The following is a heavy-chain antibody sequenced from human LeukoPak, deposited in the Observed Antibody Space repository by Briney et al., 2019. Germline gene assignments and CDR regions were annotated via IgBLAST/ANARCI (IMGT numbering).Heavy chain of an antibody. D-gene: IGHD6-19*01. CDR1: GGSISSYY. J-gene: IGHJ5*02. V-gene: IGHV4-59*01. Sequence: SETLSLTCTVSGGSISSYYWSWIRQPPGKGLEWIGYIYYSGSTNYNPSLKSRVTISVDTSKNQFSLKLSSVTAADTAVYYCARGASRIAVAGVKGWFDPWGQGTLVTVSS. CDR2: IYYSGST. CDR3: ARGASRIAVAGVKGWFDP.